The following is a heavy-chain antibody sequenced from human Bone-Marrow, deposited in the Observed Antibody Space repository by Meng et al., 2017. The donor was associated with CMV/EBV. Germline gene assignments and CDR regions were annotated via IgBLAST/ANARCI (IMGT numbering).Heavy chain of an antibody. V-gene: IGHV3-20*04. J-gene: IGHJ5*02. CDR3: ARSSGTTWRHLFDP. CDR2: INWIGGNT. Sequence: GGSLRLSCAASGFTFDDYGMSWVRQAPGKGLEWVSGINWIGGNTHYADSVKGRFTISRDNSKNTLYLQMNSLRAEDTAIYYCARSSGTTWRHLFDPWGQGTLVTVSS. D-gene: IGHD1-7*01. CDR1: GFTFDDYG.